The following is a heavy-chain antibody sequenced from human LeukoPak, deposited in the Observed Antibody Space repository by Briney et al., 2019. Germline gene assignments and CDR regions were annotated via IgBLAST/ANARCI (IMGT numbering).Heavy chain of an antibody. D-gene: IGHD3-22*01. Sequence: ASVKVSCKASGYTFTSYGISWVRQAPGQGLEWMGWISAYNGNTNYAQKLQGRVTMTTDTSTSTAYMELRSLRSEDTAVYYCASRHYYYDSSGYYGYYFDYWGQGTLVTVSS. CDR1: GYTFTSYG. J-gene: IGHJ4*02. CDR3: ASRHYYYDSSGYYGYYFDY. CDR2: ISAYNGNT. V-gene: IGHV1-18*01.